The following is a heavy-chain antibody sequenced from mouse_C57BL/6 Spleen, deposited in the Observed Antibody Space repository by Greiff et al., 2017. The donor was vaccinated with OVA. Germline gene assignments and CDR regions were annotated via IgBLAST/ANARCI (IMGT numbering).Heavy chain of an antibody. V-gene: IGHV10-1*01. CDR2: IRSKSNNYAT. J-gene: IGHJ3*01. CDR3: VRQRFAY. CDR1: GFSFNTYA. Sequence: GGGLVQPKGSLKLSCAASGFSFNTYAMNWVRQAPGKGLEWVARIRSKSNNYATYYADSVKDRFTITRDDSESMLYLQMNNLKTEDTAMYYCVRQRFAYWGQGTLVTVSA.